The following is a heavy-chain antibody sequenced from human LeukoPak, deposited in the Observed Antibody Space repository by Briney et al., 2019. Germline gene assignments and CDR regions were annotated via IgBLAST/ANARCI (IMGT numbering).Heavy chain of an antibody. V-gene: IGHV1-69*01. CDR1: GGTFTSYA. CDR3: ASSYGSGSYRQT. D-gene: IGHD3-10*01. J-gene: IGHJ5*02. Sequence: SVKVSCKASGGTFTSYAISWVRQAPGQGREWMGGIIPIFGTANYAQKFQGRVTITADESTSTAYMELSSLRSEDTAVYYCASSYGSGSYRQTWGQGTLVTVSS. CDR2: IIPIFGTA.